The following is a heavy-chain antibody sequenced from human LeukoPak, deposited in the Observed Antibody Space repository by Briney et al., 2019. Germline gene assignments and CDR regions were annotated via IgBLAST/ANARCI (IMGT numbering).Heavy chain of an antibody. D-gene: IGHD2-8*01. CDR2: ISSSSSYI. CDR3: ARSEMGYYYYYMDV. V-gene: IGHV3-21*01. J-gene: IGHJ6*03. Sequence: GALRLFCAASGFTFSNMNWVRQAPGKGLEWVASISSSSSYIYYADSVKGRVTISRDNAKKSLYLQMNSLRAEDTGVYYCARSEMGYYYYYMDVWGKGTTVTVSS. CDR1: GFTFSN.